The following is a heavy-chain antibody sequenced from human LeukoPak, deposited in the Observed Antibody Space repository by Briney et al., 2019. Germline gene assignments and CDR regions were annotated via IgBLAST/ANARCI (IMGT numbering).Heavy chain of an antibody. CDR3: ASVLRYFGLPDY. Sequence: GGSLRLSCAASGFTFSSYGMHWVRQAPGKGLEWVAFIRYDGSNKYYADSVKGRFTISRDNSKNTLYLQMNSLRAEDTAVYYCASVLRYFGLPDYWGQGTLVTVSS. J-gene: IGHJ4*02. CDR2: IRYDGSNK. D-gene: IGHD3-9*01. CDR1: GFTFSSYG. V-gene: IGHV3-30*02.